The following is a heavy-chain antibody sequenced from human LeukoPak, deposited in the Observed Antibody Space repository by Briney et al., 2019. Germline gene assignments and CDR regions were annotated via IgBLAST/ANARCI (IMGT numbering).Heavy chain of an antibody. D-gene: IGHD2-15*01. CDR2: ISYDGSNK. J-gene: IGHJ4*02. CDR1: GFTFSSYA. V-gene: IGHV3-30*04. Sequence: GRSLRLSCVASGFTFSSYAMHWVRQAPGKGLEWVAVISYDGSNKYYADSVKGRFTISRDNSKNTLYLQMNSLRAEDTAVYYCARDRSLDYWGQGTLVTVSS. CDR3: ARDRSLDY.